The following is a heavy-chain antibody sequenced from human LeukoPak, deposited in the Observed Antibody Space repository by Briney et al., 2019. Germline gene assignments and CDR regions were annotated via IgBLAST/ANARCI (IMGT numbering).Heavy chain of an antibody. Sequence: GGSLRLSCAASGFTFSNYWMTWVRQAPGKGLEWVAHVKPDGSEKSYVDSVKGRFTNSRDNAQNSLYLQMNSLRAEDTAVYYCARDRGYYVFDYWGQGTLVTVSS. D-gene: IGHD3-22*01. CDR1: GFTFSNYW. J-gene: IGHJ4*02. V-gene: IGHV3-7*01. CDR2: VKPDGSEK. CDR3: ARDRGYYVFDY.